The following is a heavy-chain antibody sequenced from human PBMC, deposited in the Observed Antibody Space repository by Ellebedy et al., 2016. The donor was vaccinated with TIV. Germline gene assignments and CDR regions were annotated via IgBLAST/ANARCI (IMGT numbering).Heavy chain of an antibody. CDR3: AKSPSRKPGLIDY. Sequence: GESLKTSCASSGFTFSSYAMNWVRQAPGKRLEWVSIISGTGGSTNYADSVKGRFTISSDKSKNMLYLQINSLRAEDTAIYYCAKSPSRKPGLIDYWGQGTLVTVSS. CDR1: GFTFSSYA. CDR2: ISGTGGST. V-gene: IGHV3-23*01. D-gene: IGHD1-14*01. J-gene: IGHJ4*02.